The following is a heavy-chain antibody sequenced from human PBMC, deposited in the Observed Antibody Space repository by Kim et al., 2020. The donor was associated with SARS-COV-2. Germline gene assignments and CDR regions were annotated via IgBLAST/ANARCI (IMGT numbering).Heavy chain of an antibody. D-gene: IGHD4-17*01. Sequence: SVKVSCKASGGTFSSYAISWVRQAPGQGLEWMGGIIPIFGTANYAQKFQGRVTITADESTSTAYMELSSLRSEDTAVYYCARLHDYGDYVDYYYGMDVWGQGTTVTFSS. CDR3: ARLHDYGDYVDYYYGMDV. J-gene: IGHJ6*02. CDR2: IIPIFGTA. CDR1: GGTFSSYA. V-gene: IGHV1-69*13.